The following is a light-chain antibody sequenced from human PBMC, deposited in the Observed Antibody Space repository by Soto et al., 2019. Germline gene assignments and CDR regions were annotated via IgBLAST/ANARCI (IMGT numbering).Light chain of an antibody. V-gene: IGKV1-17*01. CDR2: AAS. J-gene: IGKJ1*01. CDR1: QGIRND. CDR3: QQNDSSPSWT. Sequence: DIQMTQSPSSLSASVGDRVTITCRASQGIRNDLGWYQQKPGKAPKRLIYAASSLQSGVPSRFSGSGSGTEFTLTISRLEPEDFAVYYCQQNDSSPSWTFGQGTKVESK.